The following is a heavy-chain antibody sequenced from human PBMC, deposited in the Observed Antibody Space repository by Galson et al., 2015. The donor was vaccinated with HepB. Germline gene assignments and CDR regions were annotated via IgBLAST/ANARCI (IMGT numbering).Heavy chain of an antibody. CDR1: GYTFTNYY. D-gene: IGHD2-2*01. CDR3: ARGAQLLSSRNWFDP. CDR2: INPSGGST. V-gene: IGHV1-46*01. Sequence: SGYTFTNYYMHWMRQAPGQGLEWMGIINPSGGSTNYAQKFQGRVTMTRDTSTSTVYMELSSLRSEDTAVYYCARGAQLLSSRNWFDPWGQGTLVTVSS. J-gene: IGHJ5*02.